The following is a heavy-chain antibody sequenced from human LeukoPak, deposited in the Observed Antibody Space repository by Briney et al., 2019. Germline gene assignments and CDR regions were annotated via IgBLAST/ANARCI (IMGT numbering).Heavy chain of an antibody. CDR1: GYTFTDYY. J-gene: IGHJ5*02. CDR3: ARSIWFGELPRFDP. Sequence: ASVKVSCKTSGYTFTDYYTHWVRQAPGQGLEWMGWINPHSGDTNFAQRFQGRVTVTRDTSISTVYMELSSLRSDDTAMYYCARSIWFGELPRFDPWGQGTLVTVSS. V-gene: IGHV1-2*02. CDR2: INPHSGDT. D-gene: IGHD3-10*01.